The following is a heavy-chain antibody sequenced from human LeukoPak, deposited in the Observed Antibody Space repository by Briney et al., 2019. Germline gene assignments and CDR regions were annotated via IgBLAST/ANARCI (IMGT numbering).Heavy chain of an antibody. CDR2: ITGSGAVT. CDR3: TRGYMGVSGWIFAY. Sequence: LPGGPLRLSCAASGSTFSKYTLIWVRQAPERGLQWVSAITGSGAVTYYEDSVKGRFTISRDISKSSLYLQMNSLRAEDTAVYYCTRGYMGVSGWIFAYWGQGTLVTVSS. V-gene: IGHV3-23*01. J-gene: IGHJ4*02. CDR1: GSTFSKYT. D-gene: IGHD6-19*01.